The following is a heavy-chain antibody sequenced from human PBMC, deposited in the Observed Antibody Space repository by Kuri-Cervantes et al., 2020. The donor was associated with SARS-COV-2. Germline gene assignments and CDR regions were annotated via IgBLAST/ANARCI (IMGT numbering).Heavy chain of an antibody. CDR1: GGSISSYY. Sequence: SETLSLTCTVSGGSISSYYWSWIRQPPGKGLEWIGYIYYGGSTNYNPSLKSRVTISVDTSKNQFSLKLSSVTAADTAVYYCARALGTPGWFDPWGQGTLVTVSS. V-gene: IGHV4-59*01. CDR3: ARALGTPGWFDP. CDR2: IYYGGST. J-gene: IGHJ5*02. D-gene: IGHD3-16*01.